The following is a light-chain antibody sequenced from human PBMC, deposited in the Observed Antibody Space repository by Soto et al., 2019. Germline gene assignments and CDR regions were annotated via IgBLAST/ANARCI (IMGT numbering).Light chain of an antibody. Sequence: ETVLTQSPGTLSLSPGERATLSCRSSQSVSSNYLAWYQQKPGQAPRLLIYDVSSRATGIPDRFSGSGSGTDFTLTSSRLEPEDFAMYYCKQYGSSPTFGQGTKVEIK. J-gene: IGKJ1*01. CDR3: KQYGSSPT. V-gene: IGKV3-20*01. CDR1: QSVSSNY. CDR2: DVS.